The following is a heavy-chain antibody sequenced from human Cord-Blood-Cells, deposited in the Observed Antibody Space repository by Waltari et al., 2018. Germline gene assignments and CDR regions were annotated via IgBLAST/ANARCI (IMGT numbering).Heavy chain of an antibody. J-gene: IGHJ4*02. V-gene: IGHV1-69*01. Sequence: QVQLVQSGAAVKTPGSSVTVSSTASGSTSSSYAISRVRQAAGQGLEWMGGIIPSFGTANYAQKFQGRVTISGYESTSTAYMELSSLRSEDTAVYYCAIFEGFDYWGQGTLVTVSS. CDR3: AIFEGFDY. D-gene: IGHD3-3*01. CDR1: GSTSSSYA. CDR2: IIPSFGTA.